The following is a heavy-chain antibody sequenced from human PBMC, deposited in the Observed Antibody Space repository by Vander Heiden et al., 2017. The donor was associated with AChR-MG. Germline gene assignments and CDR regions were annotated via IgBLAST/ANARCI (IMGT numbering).Heavy chain of an antibody. J-gene: IGHJ6*03. V-gene: IGHV3-33*01. D-gene: IGHD6-13*01. Sequence: QVQLVESGGGVVQPGRSLRLSCAASGFTFSNFGMHWVRQAPGKGLEWVAVRWNDGSNKYYADSVKGRFIISRDNSKNTLYLRMDSLRAEDTSVYYCARAVTSRIAAPGTNYCYYMDVWGKGTTVTVSS. CDR3: ARAVTSRIAAPGTNYCYYMDV. CDR2: RWNDGSNK. CDR1: GFTFSNFG.